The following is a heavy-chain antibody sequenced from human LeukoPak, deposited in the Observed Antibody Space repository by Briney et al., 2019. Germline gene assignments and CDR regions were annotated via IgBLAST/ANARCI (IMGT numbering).Heavy chain of an antibody. Sequence: GGSLRLSCAASGFTFSSYGMHWVRQAPGKGLEWVAVISYDGSNKYYADSAKGRFTISRDNSKNTLYLQMNSLRAEDTAVYYCAKDRLRIAAAGIDYWGQGTLVTVSS. V-gene: IGHV3-30*18. D-gene: IGHD6-13*01. CDR2: ISYDGSNK. J-gene: IGHJ4*02. CDR3: AKDRLRIAAAGIDY. CDR1: GFTFSSYG.